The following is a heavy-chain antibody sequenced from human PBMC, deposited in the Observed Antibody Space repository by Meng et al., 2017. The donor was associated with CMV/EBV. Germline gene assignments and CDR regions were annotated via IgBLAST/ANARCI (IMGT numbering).Heavy chain of an antibody. CDR2: IYYSGST. V-gene: IGHV4-39*01. CDR3: ASYWYQLLEDNYNWFDP. D-gene: IGHD2-2*01. CDR1: GGSISSSSYY. J-gene: IGHJ5*02. Sequence: SETLSLTCTVSGGSISSSSYYCGWIRQPPGKGLEWIGSIYYSGSTYYNPSLKSRVTISVDTSKNQFSLKLSSVTAADTAVYYCASYWYQLLEDNYNWFDPWGQGTLVTVSS.